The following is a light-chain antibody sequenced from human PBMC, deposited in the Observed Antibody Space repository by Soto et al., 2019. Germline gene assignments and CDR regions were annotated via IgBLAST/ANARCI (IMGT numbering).Light chain of an antibody. CDR1: QSVRTY. V-gene: IGKV3-11*01. Sequence: EIVLTQSPVTLSLSPGERATISCRASQSVRTYLAWYQVKPGQAPRLLIYDASSRASGVPARFSGSGSGTDFTLTISSLEPEDFALYHCQQRNSWPPITFGQGTRLEIK. J-gene: IGKJ5*01. CDR2: DAS. CDR3: QQRNSWPPIT.